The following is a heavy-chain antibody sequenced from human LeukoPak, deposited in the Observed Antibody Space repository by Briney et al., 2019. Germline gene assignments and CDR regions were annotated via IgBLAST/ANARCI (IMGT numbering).Heavy chain of an antibody. J-gene: IGHJ4*02. D-gene: IGHD3-22*01. Sequence: GSLRLSCAASGFTFSSYAMSWVRQAPGKGLEWVSAISGSGGSTYYADSVKGRFTISRDNSKNTLYLQMNSLRAEDTAVYYCAKDAIYYYDSSGYLDYWGQGTLATVSS. CDR2: ISGSGGST. V-gene: IGHV3-23*01. CDR1: GFTFSSYA. CDR3: AKDAIYYYDSSGYLDY.